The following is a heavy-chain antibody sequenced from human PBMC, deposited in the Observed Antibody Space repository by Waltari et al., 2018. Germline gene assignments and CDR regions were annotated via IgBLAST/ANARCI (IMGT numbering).Heavy chain of an antibody. CDR3: AKDNYYDSSGYYSDYFDY. CDR1: GFTFSSYA. Sequence: EVQLLESGGGLVQPGGSLRLSCAASGFTFSSYAMSWVRQAPGKGLEWVSAISGSGGSTYYEDSVKGRFTISRDNSKNTLYLQMNSLRAEDTAVYYCAKDNYYDSSGYYSDYFDYWGQGTLVTVSS. CDR2: ISGSGGST. D-gene: IGHD3-22*01. J-gene: IGHJ4*02. V-gene: IGHV3-23*01.